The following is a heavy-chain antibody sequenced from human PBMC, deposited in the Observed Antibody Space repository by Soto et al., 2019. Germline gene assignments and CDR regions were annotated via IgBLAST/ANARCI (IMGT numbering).Heavy chain of an antibody. CDR3: AKREQVVLYADHH. CDR1: GFSFSSYA. CDR2: ISYDGTNK. J-gene: IGHJ5*02. V-gene: IGHV3-30*18. Sequence: QVQLVESGGGVVQPGRSLRLSCAASGFSFSSYAMNWVRQAPGKGLEWVAVISYDGTNKYYVDSVKGRFTISRDNSKNTLYLQMDTPGVEETAVYYCAKREQVVLYADHHWGQGTLVTVSS. D-gene: IGHD2-2*01.